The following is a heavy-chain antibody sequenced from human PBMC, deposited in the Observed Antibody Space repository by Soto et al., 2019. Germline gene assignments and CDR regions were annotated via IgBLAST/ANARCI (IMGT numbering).Heavy chain of an antibody. D-gene: IGHD3-16*01. J-gene: IGHJ6*02. CDR2: INHSGST. CDR3: ARRVKYNDYVWGNLGSRAHYGMDV. V-gene: IGHV4-34*01. CDR1: GGSFSGYY. Sequence: QVQLQQWGAGLLKPSETLSLTCVVYGGSFSGYYWSWIRQPPGKGLEWIGEINHSGSTNYNPSLKSRVTISVDTSKNQFSLKLSSVTAADTAVYYCARRVKYNDYVWGNLGSRAHYGMDVWGQGTTVTVSS.